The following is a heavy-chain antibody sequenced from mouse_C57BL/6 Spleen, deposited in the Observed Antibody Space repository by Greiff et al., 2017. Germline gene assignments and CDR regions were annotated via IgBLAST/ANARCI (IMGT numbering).Heavy chain of an antibody. CDR1: GYTFTSYW. D-gene: IGHD2-4*01. V-gene: IGHV1-69*01. CDR2: IDPSDSYT. Sequence: QVQLQQPGAELVMPGASVKLSCKASGYTFTSYWMHWVKQRPGQGLEWIGEIDPSDSYTNYNQKFKGKSTLTVDTYSSTAYMQLSSLTSADSAVYYGARNYDKGYYYAMDYWGQGTSVTVSS. CDR3: ARNYDKGYYYAMDY. J-gene: IGHJ4*01.